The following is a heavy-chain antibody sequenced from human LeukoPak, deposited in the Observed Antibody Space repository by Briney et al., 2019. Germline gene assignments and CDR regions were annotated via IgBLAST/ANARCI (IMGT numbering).Heavy chain of an antibody. Sequence: SETLSLTCTVSGGSISSYYWSWIRQPPRKGLEWIGYIYYSGSINYNPSLKSRVTISVDTSKNQFSLKLSSVTAADTAVYYCARTPPNCSGGSCYSGVTFDYWGQGTLVTVSS. CDR2: IYYSGSI. CDR3: ARTPPNCSGGSCYSGVTFDY. CDR1: GGSISSYY. J-gene: IGHJ4*02. D-gene: IGHD2-15*01. V-gene: IGHV4-59*01.